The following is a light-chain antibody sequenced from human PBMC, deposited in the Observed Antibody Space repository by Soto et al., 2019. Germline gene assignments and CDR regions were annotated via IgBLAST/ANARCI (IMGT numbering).Light chain of an antibody. J-gene: IGLJ1*01. CDR3: SSYTSSDTYV. Sequence: QSALTQPASVSGSPGQSITISCTGTSSDVGNYNYVSWHQHHPGKAPKLMINDVSNRPSGVSSRFSGSKSGNTASLTISGLQAEDEADYYCSSYTSSDTYVFGPGTKLTVL. CDR1: SSDVGNYNY. CDR2: DVS. V-gene: IGLV2-14*03.